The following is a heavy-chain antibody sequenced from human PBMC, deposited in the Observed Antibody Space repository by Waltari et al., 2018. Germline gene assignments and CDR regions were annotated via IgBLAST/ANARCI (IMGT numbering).Heavy chain of an antibody. J-gene: IGHJ4*02. CDR1: GGSISGY. CDR2: VYNTGST. V-gene: IGHV4-59*01. CDR3: ARERGVSGDYGHFDL. Sequence: QVQLQESGPGLVKASETLSLTCTVPGGSISGYWSWIRQPPGKGLEWIGFVYNTGSTGYKPPLRSRFTISIDTSKNQFSLRMNSVTAADTAVYYCARERGVSGDYGHFDLWGQGILVTVSS. D-gene: IGHD4-17*01.